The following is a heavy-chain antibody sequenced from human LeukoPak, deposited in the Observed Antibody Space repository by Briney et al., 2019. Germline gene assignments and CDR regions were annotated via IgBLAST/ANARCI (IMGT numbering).Heavy chain of an antibody. D-gene: IGHD3-10*01. CDR2: ISAGSSYK. J-gene: IGHJ4*02. CDR3: ATERRGVFEF. V-gene: IGHV3-21*04. CDR1: GFTFSTYK. Sequence: KTGGSLRLSCAASGFTFSTYKMNWVRQAPGKGLEWVSSISAGSSYKFSADSVQGRFTISRDDAKNSLYLQMNNLRVDDTAVYYCATERRGVFEFWGQGSLVTVSS.